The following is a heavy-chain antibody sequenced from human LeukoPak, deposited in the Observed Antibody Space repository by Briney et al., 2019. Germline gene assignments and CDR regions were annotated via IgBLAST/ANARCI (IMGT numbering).Heavy chain of an antibody. CDR2: INPNSGGT. CDR1: GYTFTGYY. J-gene: IGHJ4*02. Sequence: ASVKASCKASGYTFTGYYMHWVRQAPGQGLEWMGWINPNSGGTNYAQKFQGRVTVTRDTSISTAYMELSRLRSDDTAVYYCARDQEAYGGIPDYWGQGTLVTVSS. D-gene: IGHD4-23*01. V-gene: IGHV1-2*02. CDR3: ARDQEAYGGIPDY.